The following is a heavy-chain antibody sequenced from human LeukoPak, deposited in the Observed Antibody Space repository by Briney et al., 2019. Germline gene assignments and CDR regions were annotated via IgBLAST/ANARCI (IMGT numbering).Heavy chain of an antibody. Sequence: PGGSLRLSCAASGFTVSSNYMSWVRQAPGKGLEWVSVIYSGGSTYYADSVKGRFTISRDNSKNTLYLQMNSLRAEDTAVYYCAKDEGKGRWLQSPFGYWGQGTLVTVSS. CDR1: GFTVSSNY. D-gene: IGHD5-24*01. CDR2: IYSGGST. J-gene: IGHJ4*02. V-gene: IGHV3-53*01. CDR3: AKDEGKGRWLQSPFGY.